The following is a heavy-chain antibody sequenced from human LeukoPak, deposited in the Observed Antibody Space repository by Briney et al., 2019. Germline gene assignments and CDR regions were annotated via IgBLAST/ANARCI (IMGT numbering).Heavy chain of an antibody. CDR2: ISGDGRT. CDR3: AKEGPIAVANYFDN. J-gene: IGHJ4*02. V-gene: IGHV3-43*02. Sequence: PGGSLRLSCAASGFTFDDYAMHWVRQAPGRGLEWISLISGDGRTYYADSVKGRFTISRDNSKNSLFLQMNSLRTEDTALYYCAKEGPIAVANYFDNWGQGTLVSVSS. CDR1: GFTFDDYA. D-gene: IGHD6-19*01.